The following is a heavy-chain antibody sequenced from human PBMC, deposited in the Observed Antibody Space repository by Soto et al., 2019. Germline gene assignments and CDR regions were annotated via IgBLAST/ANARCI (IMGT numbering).Heavy chain of an antibody. Sequence: PSETLSLTCTVSGGSISSSNYYWGWIRQPPGKGLEWIGSVYYSGSTYYNPSVKSRVTTSVDTSKNQFSLNLSSVTAADTDVYYCARIPQYYDCSGYYYVLDYWGRGTLVTVSS. CDR2: VYYSGST. CDR3: ARIPQYYDCSGYYYVLDY. J-gene: IGHJ4*02. D-gene: IGHD3-22*01. CDR1: GGSISSSNYY. V-gene: IGHV4-39*01.